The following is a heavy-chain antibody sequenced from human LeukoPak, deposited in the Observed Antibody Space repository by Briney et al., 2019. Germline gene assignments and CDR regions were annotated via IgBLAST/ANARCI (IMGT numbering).Heavy chain of an antibody. Sequence: GGSLRLSCVASGFTFSSYAMSWVRQAPGKGLEWVSGISGSGVSGAGTYYADSVKGRFTTSRDYSKNTLYLQMNSLRAEDTAVYYCTKDRWELPKRNYMDVWGKGTTVTVSS. J-gene: IGHJ6*03. CDR3: TKDRWELPKRNYMDV. D-gene: IGHD1-26*01. CDR1: GFTFSSYA. V-gene: IGHV3-23*01. CDR2: ISGSGVSGAGT.